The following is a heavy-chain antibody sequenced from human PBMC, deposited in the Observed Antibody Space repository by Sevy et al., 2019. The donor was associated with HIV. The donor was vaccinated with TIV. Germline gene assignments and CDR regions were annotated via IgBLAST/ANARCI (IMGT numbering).Heavy chain of an antibody. CDR1: GGSISSSSYY. Sequence: SETLSLTCTVSGGSISSSSYYWGWIRQPPGKGLEWIGSIYYSGSTYYNPSLKSRVTISVDTSKNQFSLKLSSVTAADPAVYYCARQGTTVTTFYYYGMDVWGQGTTVTVSS. J-gene: IGHJ6*02. D-gene: IGHD4-17*01. CDR2: IYYSGST. CDR3: ARQGTTVTTFYYYGMDV. V-gene: IGHV4-39*01.